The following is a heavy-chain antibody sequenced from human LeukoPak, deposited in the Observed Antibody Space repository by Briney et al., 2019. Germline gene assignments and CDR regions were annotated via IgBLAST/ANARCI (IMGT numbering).Heavy chain of an antibody. Sequence: SGGSLRLSCAASGFTFSSYAMHWVRQAPGKGLEWVGRIKRNSDGGTADYAAAVKGRFTMSRDDSENTLYLQMNSLKTEDTAVYYCTTYAAGGSWFDPWGQGTLVTVSS. CDR2: IKRNSDGGTA. CDR3: TTYAAGGSWFDP. J-gene: IGHJ5*02. CDR1: GFTFSSYA. D-gene: IGHD6-25*01. V-gene: IGHV3-15*01.